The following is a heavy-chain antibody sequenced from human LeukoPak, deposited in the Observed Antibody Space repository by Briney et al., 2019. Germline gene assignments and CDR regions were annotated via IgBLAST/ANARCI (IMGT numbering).Heavy chain of an antibody. CDR2: INPNSGGT. D-gene: IGHD4-11*01. J-gene: IGHJ6*03. CDR3: ATSAGDYRAGHYYYMGV. CDR1: GYSFSDYY. Sequence: GASVKVSCKTSGYSFSDYYIHWVRQAPGQGLEWMGWINPNSGGTSSAQKFQGRVTMTWDTSISTAYMELNRLTSDDTAVYYCATSAGDYRAGHYYYMGVWGKGTSVTVSS. V-gene: IGHV1-2*02.